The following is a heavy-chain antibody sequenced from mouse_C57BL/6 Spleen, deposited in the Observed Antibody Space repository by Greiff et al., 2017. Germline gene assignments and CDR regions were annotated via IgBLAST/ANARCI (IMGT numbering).Heavy chain of an antibody. D-gene: IGHD3-2*02. J-gene: IGHJ2*01. CDR2: FHPNSGST. CDR3: ARSSSGYVFDY. V-gene: IGHV1-64*01. Sequence: QVQLQQPGAELVKPGASVKLSCKASGYTFTSYWMHWVKQRPGQGLEWIGMFHPNSGSTNYNEKFKSKATLTVDKSSSTAYMQLSSLTSEDSAVYYCARSSSGYVFDYWGQGTTLTVSS. CDR1: GYTFTSYW.